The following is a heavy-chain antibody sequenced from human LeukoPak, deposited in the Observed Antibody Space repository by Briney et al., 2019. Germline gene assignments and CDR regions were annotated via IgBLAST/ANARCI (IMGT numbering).Heavy chain of an antibody. CDR1: GFSFSSYA. Sequence: PGGSLRLSCAASGFSFSSYAMSWVRQAPGKGLEWVSSIAVSGGGPYYGDSVKGRFTISRDNSKNTVYLQMSSLRAEDTAIYSCAKGGIGSSPGLDSWGQGTLVTVSS. V-gene: IGHV3-23*01. D-gene: IGHD5-18*01. CDR3: AKGGIGSSPGLDS. CDR2: IAVSGGGP. J-gene: IGHJ4*02.